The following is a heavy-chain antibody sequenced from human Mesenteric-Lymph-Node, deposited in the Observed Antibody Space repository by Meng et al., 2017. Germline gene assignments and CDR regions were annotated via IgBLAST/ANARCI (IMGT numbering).Heavy chain of an antibody. CDR2: IYHSGST. CDR3: ARGGYYSFDY. CDR1: GGSSGSVYW. J-gene: IGHJ4*02. V-gene: IGHV4-4*02. Sequence: GQETGWGQELVKPSEPLSLPCLVSGGSSGSVYWWRWGRQSPGKGLEWIGEIYHSGSTNYNPSLKSRVTISVDKSKNQFSLKLTSVTAADTAVYYCARGGYYSFDYWGQGTLVTVSS. D-gene: IGHD5-18*01.